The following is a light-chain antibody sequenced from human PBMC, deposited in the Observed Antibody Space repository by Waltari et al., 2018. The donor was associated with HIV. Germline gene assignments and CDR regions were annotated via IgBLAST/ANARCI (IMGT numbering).Light chain of an antibody. CDR1: SSDIGSYNL. J-gene: IGLJ2*01. CDR2: EVS. Sequence: QSALTQPASVSGSPGQSITISCTGTSSDIGSYNLVSWYQQHPGKAPKLMIYEVSKRPSGVSNRFSGSKSGNTASLIISGLQAEDEADYYCCSYAGSSTYVLFGGGTKLTVL. CDR3: CSYAGSSTYVL. V-gene: IGLV2-23*02.